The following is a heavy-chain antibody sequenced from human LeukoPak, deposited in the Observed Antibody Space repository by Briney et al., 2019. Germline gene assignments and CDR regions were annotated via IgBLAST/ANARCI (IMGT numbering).Heavy chain of an antibody. V-gene: IGHV3-23*01. CDR1: GFTFSSYA. CDR2: ISGSGGST. Sequence: PGGSLRLSCAASGFTFSSYAMSWVRQAPGKGLEGVSAISGSGGSTYYADSVKGRFTISRDNSKNTLYLQMNSLRAEDTAVYYCAKDYSSSWYAGDNWFDPWGQGTLVTVSS. CDR3: AKDYSSSWYAGDNWFDP. D-gene: IGHD6-13*01. J-gene: IGHJ5*02.